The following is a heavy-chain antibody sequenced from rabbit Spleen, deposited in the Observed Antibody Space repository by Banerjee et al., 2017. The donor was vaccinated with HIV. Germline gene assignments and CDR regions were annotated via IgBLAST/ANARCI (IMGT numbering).Heavy chain of an antibody. V-gene: IGHV1S45*01. CDR2: IDVGQSGST. CDR3: ARDLDGVIGWNFGW. CDR1: GLDFSARYW. J-gene: IGHJ4*01. D-gene: IGHD1-1*01. Sequence: QEQLEESGGDLVKPGASLTLTCKASGLDFSARYWICWVRQTPGKGLEWIACIDVGQSGSTYYTSWAKGRLTISKTSPTTVTLQMSSLTAADTATYFCARDLDGVIGWNFGWWGPGTLVTVS.